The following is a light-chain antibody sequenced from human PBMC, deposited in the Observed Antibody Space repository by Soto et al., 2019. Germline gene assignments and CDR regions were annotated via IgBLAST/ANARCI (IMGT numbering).Light chain of an antibody. CDR1: SSDVAAYNF. J-gene: IGLJ1*01. Sequence: QSALTRPASVSGSPGQSVAISCTGTSSDVAAYNFVSWYQQHPGKAPKLMVFDVSNRPSRVSNRFSGSKSGNTASLTISGLQAEDEADYYCSSYTSGGNYVFGTGTKLTVL. CDR2: DVS. CDR3: SSYTSGGNYV. V-gene: IGLV2-14*01.